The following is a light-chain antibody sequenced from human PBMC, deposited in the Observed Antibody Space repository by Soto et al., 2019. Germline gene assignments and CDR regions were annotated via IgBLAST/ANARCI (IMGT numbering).Light chain of an antibody. CDR2: WAS. Sequence: DIVMTQSPDSLAVSLGERATINCKSSQSVLCSSNNKNYLAWYQQKPGQPPKLLIYWASTRESGVPDRFSGSGSGTDVTLTISSLQAEDVAVYYCQQYDSTPLTFGGGTKVEIK. V-gene: IGKV4-1*01. CDR1: QSVLCSSNNKNY. J-gene: IGKJ4*01. CDR3: QQYDSTPLT.